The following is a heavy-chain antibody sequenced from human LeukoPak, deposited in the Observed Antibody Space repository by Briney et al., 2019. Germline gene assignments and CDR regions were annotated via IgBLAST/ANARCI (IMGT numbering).Heavy chain of an antibody. D-gene: IGHD2-15*01. Sequence: SETLSLTRTVSGGSISSYYWSWIRQPPGKGLEWIGNIYYSGSTNYNPSLKSRVTISVDTSKNQFSLKLSSVTAADTAVYYCARQGSKGCSGGSCHPIDYWGQGTQVTVSS. CDR1: GGSISSYY. CDR3: ARQGSKGCSGGSCHPIDY. J-gene: IGHJ4*02. CDR2: IYYSGST. V-gene: IGHV4-59*08.